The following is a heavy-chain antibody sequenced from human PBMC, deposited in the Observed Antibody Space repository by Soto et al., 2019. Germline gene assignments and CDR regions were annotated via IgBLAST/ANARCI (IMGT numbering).Heavy chain of an antibody. CDR1: GFTFDDYA. D-gene: IGHD6-13*01. CDR3: AKASIAAAGTGWFDP. CDR2: ISWNSGSI. Sequence: EVQLVESGGGLVQPGRSLRLSCAASGFTFDDYAMHWVRQAPGKGLEWVSGISWNSGSIGYADSVKGRFTISRDNAKHSLYLQMNSLRAEDTALYYCAKASIAAAGTGWFDPWGQGTLVTVSS. J-gene: IGHJ5*02. V-gene: IGHV3-9*01.